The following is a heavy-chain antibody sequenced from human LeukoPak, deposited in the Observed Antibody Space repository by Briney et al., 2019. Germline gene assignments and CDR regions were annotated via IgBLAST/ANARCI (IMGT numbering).Heavy chain of an antibody. D-gene: IGHD5-18*01. V-gene: IGHV3-74*01. J-gene: IGHJ3*02. Sequence: PGGSLRLSCAASGFTFNNYWIHWVRQVPGKGLVWVSRINNDGSSASYVDSVKGRFTISRDNAKNTLFLQMNSLRAEDTAVYYCAKVRWKTAMVDIWGQGTMVTVSS. CDR1: GFTFNNYW. CDR2: INNDGSSA. CDR3: AKVRWKTAMVDI.